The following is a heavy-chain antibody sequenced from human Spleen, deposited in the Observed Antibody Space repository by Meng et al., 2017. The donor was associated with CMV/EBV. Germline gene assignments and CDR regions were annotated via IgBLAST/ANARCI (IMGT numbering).Heavy chain of an antibody. CDR3: ASQSYDFWTGSNDY. Sequence: AASVNSSSDCWSGIIKPPGKGREWMGSGNYSGRTYYSPSLEIRVSITVDTSNAHFSLRLSTMTAADTAVYYCASQSYDFWTGSNDYWCQGTLVTVSS. CDR2: GNYSGRT. J-gene: IGHJ4*02. D-gene: IGHD3-3*01. V-gene: IGHV4-39*02. CDR1: AASVNSSSDC.